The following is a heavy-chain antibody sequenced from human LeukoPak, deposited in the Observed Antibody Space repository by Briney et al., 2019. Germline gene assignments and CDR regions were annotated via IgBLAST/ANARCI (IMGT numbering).Heavy chain of an antibody. Sequence: PSETLSLTCTVSGGSTSSSSYYWGWIRQPPGKGLEGIGSIYYSGSTYYNPSLKSRVTISVDTSKNLFSLKLSSVTAADTAVYYCARRMATYWYFDLWGRGTLVTASS. D-gene: IGHD5-24*01. CDR3: ARRMATYWYFDL. CDR2: IYYSGST. J-gene: IGHJ2*01. V-gene: IGHV4-39*01. CDR1: GGSTSSSSYY.